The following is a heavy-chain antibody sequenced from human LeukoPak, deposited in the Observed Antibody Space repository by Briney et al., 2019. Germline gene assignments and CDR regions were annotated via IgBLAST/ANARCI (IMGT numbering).Heavy chain of an antibody. CDR2: IYYSGST. Sequence: SETLSLTCTVSGGSFSSGDYYWSWLRQPPGRGLEWIGYIYYSGSTYYSPSLKSRVTISVDTSKNQFSLKLRSVTAADTAVYYCARDLSAAAGSGHWFDPWGQGTLVTVSS. CDR1: GGSFSSGDYY. J-gene: IGHJ5*02. D-gene: IGHD6-13*01. V-gene: IGHV4-30-4*01. CDR3: ARDLSAAAGSGHWFDP.